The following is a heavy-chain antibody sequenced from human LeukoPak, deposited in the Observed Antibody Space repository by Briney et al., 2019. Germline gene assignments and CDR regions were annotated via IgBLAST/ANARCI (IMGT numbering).Heavy chain of an antibody. CDR3: AANGYYTIEY. CDR1: GFTFSIYE. CDR2: IHHTGST. D-gene: IGHD1-26*01. Sequence: GSLRLSCAAYGFTFSIYEMNWVRQAPGKGLEWIGEIHHTGSTNYNPSLKSRVSISVDKSKNQFSLNFNSLTAADSAVYYCAANGYYTIEYWGQGTLVTVSS. V-gene: IGHV4-34*08. J-gene: IGHJ4*02.